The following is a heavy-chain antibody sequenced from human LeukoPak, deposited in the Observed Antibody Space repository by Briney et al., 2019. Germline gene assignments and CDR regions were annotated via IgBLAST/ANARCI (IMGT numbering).Heavy chain of an antibody. Sequence: GESLRLSCAASGFTFSSYAMSWVRQAPGKGLEWVSAISGSGGSTYYADSVKGRFTISRDNSKNTLYLQMNSLRAEDTAVYYCAKDTSGWLLGMDVWGQGTTVTVSS. CDR3: AKDTSGWLLGMDV. CDR2: ISGSGGST. D-gene: IGHD3-22*01. CDR1: GFTFSSYA. J-gene: IGHJ6*02. V-gene: IGHV3-23*01.